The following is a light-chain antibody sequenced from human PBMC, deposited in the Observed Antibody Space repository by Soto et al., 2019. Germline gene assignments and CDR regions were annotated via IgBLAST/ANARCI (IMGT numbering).Light chain of an antibody. CDR3: MQALQTPPT. Sequence: DIVMTQSPLSLPVTPGEPASISCRSSQSLLHTNGYISLDWYPQKPGQSPQLLISLGSNRASGVPDRFSGSGSGTDVTLKISRVEAEDVGVYYCMQALQTPPTFGQGTKVDI. V-gene: IGKV2-28*01. J-gene: IGKJ1*01. CDR2: LGS. CDR1: QSLLHTNGYIS.